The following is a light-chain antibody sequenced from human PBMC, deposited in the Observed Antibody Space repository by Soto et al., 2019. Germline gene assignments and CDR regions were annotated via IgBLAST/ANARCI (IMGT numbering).Light chain of an antibody. CDR3: QQSYSTPLT. CDR2: SVS. J-gene: IGKJ4*01. CDR1: QGIGND. Sequence: IQMTQSPSSVSASTGDRVTISCRASQGIGNDLGWYQQKPGKAPKRLIYSVSSLQSGVPSRFSGSGSGTDFTLTISSLQPEDFATYYCQQSYSTPLTFGGGTKVDIK. V-gene: IGKV1-39*01.